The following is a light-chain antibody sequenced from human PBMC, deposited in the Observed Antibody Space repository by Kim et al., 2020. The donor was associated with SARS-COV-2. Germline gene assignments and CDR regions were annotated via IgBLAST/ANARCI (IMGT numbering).Light chain of an antibody. Sequence: DIQMTQSPSSLSASVGDRVTITCQASQDISNYLNWYQQKPGKAPKLLIYDASNLETGVPSRFSGSGSGTDFTFTISSLQPEDIATYYCQQYVKLPWTFGPRTKVDIK. CDR1: QDISNY. CDR3: QQYVKLPWT. J-gene: IGKJ1*01. V-gene: IGKV1-33*01. CDR2: DAS.